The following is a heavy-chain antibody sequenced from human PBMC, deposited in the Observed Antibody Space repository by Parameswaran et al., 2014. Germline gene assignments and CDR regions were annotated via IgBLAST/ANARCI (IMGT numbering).Heavy chain of an antibody. Sequence: VRQAPGKGLEWVSAISGSGGSTYYADSVKGRFTISRDNSKNTLYLQMNSLRAEDTAVYYCAKAEPGYYYVNAFDIWGQGTMVTVSS. J-gene: IGHJ3*02. V-gene: IGHV3-23*01. D-gene: IGHD3-22*01. CDR3: AKAEPGYYYVNAFDI. CDR2: ISGSGGST.